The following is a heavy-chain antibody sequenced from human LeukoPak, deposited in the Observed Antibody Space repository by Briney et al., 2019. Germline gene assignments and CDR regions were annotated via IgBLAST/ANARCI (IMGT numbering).Heavy chain of an antibody. J-gene: IGHJ4*02. D-gene: IGHD3-10*01. CDR2: MSTSGDFT. CDR3: AKRGTASESYYLDS. V-gene: IGHV3-23*01. CDR1: GFTISNSA. Sequence: GGSLRLSCAASGFTISNSAMSWVRQAPGKGLEWVAGMSTSGDFTYYADSVKGRFTISRDNSKKTLDPQLDSLRVEDTAVYYCAKRGTASESYYLDSWGQGVLVTVAP.